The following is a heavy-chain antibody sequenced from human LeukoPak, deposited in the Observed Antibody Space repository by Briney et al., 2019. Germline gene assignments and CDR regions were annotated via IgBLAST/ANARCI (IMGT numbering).Heavy chain of an antibody. V-gene: IGHV3-11*04. D-gene: IGHD2-2*01. CDR3: AREGRCSRTSCYATYYYMDV. CDR1: GFTFSDYY. CDR2: IPTRGSAI. Sequence: GGSLRLSCAASGFTFSDYYMSWIRQAPGKGLEWLSYIPTRGSAIYYADSVKGRFTISRDNAKNSLYLQMNSLRAEDTAMYFCAREGRCSRTSCYATYYYMDVWGRGTTVTVSS. J-gene: IGHJ6*03.